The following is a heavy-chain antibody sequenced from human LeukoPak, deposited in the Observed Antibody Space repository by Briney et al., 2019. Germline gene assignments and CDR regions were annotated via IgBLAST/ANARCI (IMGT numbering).Heavy chain of an antibody. CDR2: ISGSGGST. CDR3: AKSHYGDYEPPGFAFDI. CDR1: GFTFSSYA. D-gene: IGHD4-17*01. Sequence: GGSLRLSCAASGFTFSSYAMTWVRQAPGKGLEWVSGISGSGGSTYYADSVKGRFTISRDNPKNTLYLQMNSLRAEDTAVYYCAKSHYGDYEPPGFAFDIWGQGTMVTVSS. J-gene: IGHJ3*02. V-gene: IGHV3-23*01.